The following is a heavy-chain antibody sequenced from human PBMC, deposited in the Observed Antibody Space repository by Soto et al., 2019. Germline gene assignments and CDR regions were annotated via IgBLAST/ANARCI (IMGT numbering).Heavy chain of an antibody. CDR1: GFTFSSYG. V-gene: IGHV3-33*01. D-gene: IGHD5-12*01. CDR3: ASLEPTSRAKDAFDI. Sequence: GGSLRLSCAASGFTFSSYGMHWVRQAPGKGLEWVAVIWYDGSNKYYADSVKGRFTISRDNSKNTLYLQMNSLRAEDTAVYYCASLEPTSRAKDAFDIWGQGTMVTVSS. CDR2: IWYDGSNK. J-gene: IGHJ3*02.